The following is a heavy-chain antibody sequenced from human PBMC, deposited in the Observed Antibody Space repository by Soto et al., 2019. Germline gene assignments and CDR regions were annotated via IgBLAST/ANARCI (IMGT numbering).Heavy chain of an antibody. CDR2: ISSSGSTI. CDR1: GVTISDYY. Sequence: GGSLRLSCAASGVTISDYYMSWIRQAPGKGLEWVSHISSSGSTIYYADSVKGRFTISRDNAKNSLYMQMNSLRAEDTAVYYSARVGPPSDYWGQGTLVTVSS. V-gene: IGHV3-11*01. J-gene: IGHJ4*02. CDR3: ARVGPPSDY.